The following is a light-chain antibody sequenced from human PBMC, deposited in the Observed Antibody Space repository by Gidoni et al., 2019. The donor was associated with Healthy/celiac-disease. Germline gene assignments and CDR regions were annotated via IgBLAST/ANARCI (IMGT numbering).Light chain of an antibody. Sequence: IQLTQSPSTLSASVGDRVTITCRASQRISSWFAWYHQKPGKAPKLLIYKASSLESGVPSRFSGSGSGTECTLTISSLQPDDFATYYCQQYNSYPWTFGQGTKVEIK. J-gene: IGKJ1*01. CDR2: KAS. V-gene: IGKV1-5*03. CDR1: QRISSW. CDR3: QQYNSYPWT.